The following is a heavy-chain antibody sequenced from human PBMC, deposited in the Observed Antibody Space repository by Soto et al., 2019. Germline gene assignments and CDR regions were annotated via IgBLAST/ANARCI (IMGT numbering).Heavy chain of an antibody. CDR1: GLTVSGKKY. CDR3: ATWHLRGHAYDI. D-gene: IGHD5-12*01. J-gene: IGHJ3*02. CDR2: VYDLDGT. V-gene: IGHV3-53*01. Sequence: DVQLVESGGGLIQPGGSLRLSCVASGLTVSGKKYMAWVRQAPGKGPEWVSGVYDLDGTYYADSVRGRFTTSIDSSMTTVYLQMRDLRPEDTALYSCATWHLRGHAYDIWGQVTMVTVPS.